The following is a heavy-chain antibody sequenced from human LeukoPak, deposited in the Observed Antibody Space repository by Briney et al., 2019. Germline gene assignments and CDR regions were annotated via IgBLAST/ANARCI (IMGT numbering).Heavy chain of an antibody. J-gene: IGHJ6*02. CDR3: ARHFQQQLVPYYYGMDV. CDR1: GSSISSYY. D-gene: IGHD6-13*01. CDR2: IYYSGST. Sequence: SETLSLTCTVSGSSISSYYWSWIRQPPGKGLEWIGYIYYSGSTNYNPSLKSRVTISVDTSKNQFSLKLSSVTAADTAVYYCARHFQQQLVPYYYGMDVWGQGTTVTVSS. V-gene: IGHV4-59*08.